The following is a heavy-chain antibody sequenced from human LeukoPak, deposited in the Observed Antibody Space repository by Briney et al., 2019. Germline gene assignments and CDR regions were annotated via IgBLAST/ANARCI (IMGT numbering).Heavy chain of an antibody. Sequence: GGSLRLSCAASGFTFSSYSMNWVRQAPGKGLEWVSSISSSSSYIYYADSVKGRFTISRDNAKNSLYLRMNSLRAEDTAVYYCAREDSSSSYFDYWGQGTLVTVSS. J-gene: IGHJ4*02. D-gene: IGHD6-13*01. CDR2: ISSSSSYI. CDR1: GFTFSSYS. V-gene: IGHV3-21*01. CDR3: AREDSSSSYFDY.